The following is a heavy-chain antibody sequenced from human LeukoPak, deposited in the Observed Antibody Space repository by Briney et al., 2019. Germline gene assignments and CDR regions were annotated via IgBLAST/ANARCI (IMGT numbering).Heavy chain of an antibody. CDR2: IYHSGST. CDR3: ARGSRIGSSKAFDY. J-gene: IGHJ4*02. V-gene: IGHV4-30-2*01. Sequence: SETLSLTCAVSGGSISSGGYSWSWIRQPPGKGLEWIVYIYHSGSTYYNPSLKSRVTISVDRSKNQFSLKLSSVTAADTAVYYCARGSRIGSSKAFDYWGQGTLVTVSS. D-gene: IGHD1-14*01. CDR1: GGSISSGGYS.